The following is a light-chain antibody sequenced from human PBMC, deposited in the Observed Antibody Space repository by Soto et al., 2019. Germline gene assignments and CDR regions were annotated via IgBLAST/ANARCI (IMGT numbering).Light chain of an antibody. V-gene: IGLV2-8*01. CDR1: SSDVGGYNY. CDR3: SSYGRINHSNFV. Sequence: QSVLTQPPSASGSPGQSVTISCTGTSSDVGGYNYVSWYQHHPGKAPKLIISEVNTRPSGVPDRVFGSKSGNTPSLTVSGLQLEDEAHHYFSSYGRINHSNFVFGTGTNLTVL. J-gene: IGLJ1*01. CDR2: EVN.